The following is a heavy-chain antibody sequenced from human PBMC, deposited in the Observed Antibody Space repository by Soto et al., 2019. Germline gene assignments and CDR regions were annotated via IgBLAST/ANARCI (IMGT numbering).Heavy chain of an antibody. Sequence: GGSLRLSCAASGFTVNSNRMSWVRQAPGKGLEWVSVIYTGDSTYYAASVKDRFTISRDNSKNTLYLQMNSLRAEDTAVYYCAKDQGSSWYEIDYWGQGTLVTVSS. J-gene: IGHJ4*02. V-gene: IGHV3-66*01. D-gene: IGHD6-13*01. CDR1: GFTVNSNR. CDR3: AKDQGSSWYEIDY. CDR2: IYTGDST.